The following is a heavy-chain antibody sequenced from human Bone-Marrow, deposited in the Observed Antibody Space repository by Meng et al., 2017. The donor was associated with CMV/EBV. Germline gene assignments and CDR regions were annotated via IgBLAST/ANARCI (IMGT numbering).Heavy chain of an antibody. CDR2: IIPILDKP. D-gene: IGHD3-10*02. Sequence: SVKVSCKASGGAFSTYTITWLRQAPGQGLEWMGRIIPILDKPNYAQRFRGRVTITADISTSTAYMELSSLTPEDTAVYYCARREDVRGDTFDVWGQGTMVTVSS. V-gene: IGHV1-69*02. CDR1: GGAFSTYT. J-gene: IGHJ3*01. CDR3: ARREDVRGDTFDV.